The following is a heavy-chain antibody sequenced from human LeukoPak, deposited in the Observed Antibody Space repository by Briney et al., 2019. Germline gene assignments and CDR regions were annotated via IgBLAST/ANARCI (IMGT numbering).Heavy chain of an antibody. CDR1: GISFSNYS. CDR3: AKGGGSYFSSVYYFDY. Sequence: GGSLRLSCAASGISFSNYSMNWVRQAPGKGLEWVSVIYSGGSTYYADSVKGRFTISRDNSKNTLYLQMNSLRAEDTAVYYCAKGGGSYFSSVYYFDYWGQGTLVTVSS. D-gene: IGHD1-26*01. J-gene: IGHJ4*02. CDR2: IYSGGST. V-gene: IGHV3-23*03.